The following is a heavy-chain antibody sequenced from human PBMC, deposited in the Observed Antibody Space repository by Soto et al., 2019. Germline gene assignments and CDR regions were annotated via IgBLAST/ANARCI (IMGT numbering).Heavy chain of an antibody. D-gene: IGHD3-10*01. Sequence: QVQLQQWGAGLLKPSETLSLTCAVYGGSFSGYYWSWIRQPPGKGLEWIGEINHSGSTNYNPSLKSRVTISVDTSKNQFSLKLSSVTAADTAVYYCARGPGSGSYSLVYYYYMDVWGKGTTVTVSS. CDR1: GGSFSGYY. CDR2: INHSGST. J-gene: IGHJ6*03. CDR3: ARGPGSGSYSLVYYYYMDV. V-gene: IGHV4-34*01.